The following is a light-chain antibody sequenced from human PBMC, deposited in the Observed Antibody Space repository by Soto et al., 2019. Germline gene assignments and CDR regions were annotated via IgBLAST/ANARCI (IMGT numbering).Light chain of an antibody. CDR3: QQYNQWPIT. Sequence: EIVLTQSPGTLTLSTGERATLSCRASQSVTINLAWYLKKPGQGPRLLIHGASTRATDVPARFTGSGSGTEFTLTISSLQSEDFALYYCQQYNQWPITFGGGTKVDI. V-gene: IGKV3-15*01. CDR2: GAS. CDR1: QSVTIN. J-gene: IGKJ4*01.